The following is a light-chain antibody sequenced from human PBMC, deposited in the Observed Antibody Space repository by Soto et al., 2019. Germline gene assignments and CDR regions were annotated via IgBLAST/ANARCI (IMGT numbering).Light chain of an antibody. J-gene: IGKJ5*01. Sequence: DVQMTQSPSTLSASVGDRVTITCRASQSISTWLAWYQQKPGKAPKLLIYKASSLESGVPSRFSGSGSGTEFTLIISSLQPDDFATYYCQQYNSYSYTFGHGTRLEIK. V-gene: IGKV1-5*03. CDR1: QSISTW. CDR2: KAS. CDR3: QQYNSYSYT.